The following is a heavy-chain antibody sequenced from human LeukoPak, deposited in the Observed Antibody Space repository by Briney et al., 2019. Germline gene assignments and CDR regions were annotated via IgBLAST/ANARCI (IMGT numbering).Heavy chain of an antibody. Sequence: PGGSLRLSCAATGFTFNKYEMHWVRQSTGRGLEWVSSISPAGDTYYPDSVKGRFIISRENARNSLSLQMNSLTAGDTAVYYCGREESGGEGAFEIWGQGTRVTVSS. CDR1: GFTFNKYE. V-gene: IGHV3-13*01. J-gene: IGHJ3*02. CDR3: GREESGGEGAFEI. CDR2: ISPAGDT. D-gene: IGHD2-21*01.